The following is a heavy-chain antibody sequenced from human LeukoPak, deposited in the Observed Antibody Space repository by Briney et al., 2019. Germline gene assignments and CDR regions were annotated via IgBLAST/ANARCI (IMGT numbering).Heavy chain of an antibody. CDR2: IYTSGST. J-gene: IGHJ5*02. V-gene: IGHV4-4*07. CDR3: ARDYALTSLEMATTFNWFDP. CDR1: GGSISNYY. Sequence: PSETLSLTCSVSGGSISNYYWSWIRQPAGKGLEWIGRIYTSGSTNYNPSLKSRVTMSVDTSKNQFSLNMRSLTAADTAVYYCARDYALTSLEMATTFNWFDPWGQGTLVTVSS. D-gene: IGHD5-24*01.